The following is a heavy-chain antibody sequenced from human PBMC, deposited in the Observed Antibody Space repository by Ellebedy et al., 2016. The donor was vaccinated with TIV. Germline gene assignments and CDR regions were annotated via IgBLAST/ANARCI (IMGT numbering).Heavy chain of an antibody. J-gene: IGHJ4*02. Sequence: GESLKISXAASGFALRNYAMNWVRQAPGKGLEWISYLSASCTAIDYADSVKGRFTISRDNAKNSLYLQMNSLRAEDTAVYYCAKGPDAIAAAAELDYWGQGTLVTVSS. CDR3: AKGPDAIAAAAELDY. V-gene: IGHV3-48*04. CDR2: LSASCTAI. CDR1: GFALRNYA. D-gene: IGHD6-13*01.